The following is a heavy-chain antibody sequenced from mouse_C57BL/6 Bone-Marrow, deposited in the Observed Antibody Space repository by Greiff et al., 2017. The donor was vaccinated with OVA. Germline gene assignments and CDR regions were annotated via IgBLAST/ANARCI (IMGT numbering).Heavy chain of an antibody. J-gene: IGHJ1*03. V-gene: IGHV3-5*01. D-gene: IGHD1-1*01. CDR2: IYYSGTI. CDR1: GISITTGNYR. CDR3: ARDSYYYGSSYWYFDV. Sequence: EVKLVESGPGLVKPSQTVFLTCTVTGISITTGNYRWSWIRQFPGNKLEWIGYIYYSGTITYNPSLTSRTTITRDTPKNQFFLEMNSLTAEDTATYYCARDSYYYGSSYWYFDVWGTGTTVTVSS.